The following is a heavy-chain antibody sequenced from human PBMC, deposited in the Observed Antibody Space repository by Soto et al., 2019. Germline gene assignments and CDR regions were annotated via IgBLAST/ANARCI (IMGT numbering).Heavy chain of an antibody. CDR3: ARHKRDLRFLEWSYYFDY. J-gene: IGHJ4*02. V-gene: IGHV3-30-3*01. D-gene: IGHD3-3*01. CDR2: ISYDGSNK. Sequence: QVQLVESGGGVVQPGRSLRLSCAASGFTFSSYAMHWVRQAPGKGLEWVAVISYDGSNKYYADSMKGRFSISRDNSKNTLYLQMNSLRDEDTAVYYCARHKRDLRFLEWSYYFDYWGQGTLVTVSS. CDR1: GFTFSSYA.